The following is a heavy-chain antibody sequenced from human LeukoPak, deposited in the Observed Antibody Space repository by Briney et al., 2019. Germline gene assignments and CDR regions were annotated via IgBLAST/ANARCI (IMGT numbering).Heavy chain of an antibody. D-gene: IGHD2-21*02. J-gene: IGHJ6*02. CDR2: INHSGST. CDR3: ARHSDPGPSYCGGDCFTLYGMDV. V-gene: IGHV4-34*01. Sequence: SETLSLTCAVYGGSFSGYYWSWIRQPPGKGLEWIGEINHSGSTNYNPSLKSRVTISVDTSKNQFSLKLSSVTAADTAVYYCARHSDPGPSYCGGDCFTLYGMDVWGQGTTVTVSS. CDR1: GGSFSGYY.